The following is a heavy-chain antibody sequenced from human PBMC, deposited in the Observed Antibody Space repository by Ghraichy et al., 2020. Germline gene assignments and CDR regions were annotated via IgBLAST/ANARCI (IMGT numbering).Heavy chain of an antibody. CDR3: AKGGMGIAGLEH. J-gene: IGHJ4*02. CDR2: IIDSGGST. CDR1: GFTFTSSA. Sequence: GGSLRLSCAASGFTFTSSAMTWVRQAPGQGLEWVSSIIDSGGSTFYADSVKGRFTISRDNSKNTLYLQMNGLRAGDTAVYYCAKGGMGIAGLEHWGQGTLVTVSS. D-gene: IGHD6-19*01. V-gene: IGHV3-23*01.